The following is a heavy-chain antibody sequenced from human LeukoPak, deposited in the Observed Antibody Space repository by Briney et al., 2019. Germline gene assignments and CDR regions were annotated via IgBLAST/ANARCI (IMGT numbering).Heavy chain of an antibody. CDR2: ISFSGSYI. J-gene: IGHJ4*02. CDR3: ARGTGTGWRFDF. V-gene: IGHV3-21*01. CDR1: GFTLSGYA. Sequence: GGSLRLSCAASGFTLSGYAMNWVRQAPGKGLEWVSSISFSGSYIYYADSVKGRFTISRDNAKNSVYLQMNSLRDDDTAVYYCARGTGTGWRFDFWGQGTLVTVSS. D-gene: IGHD3/OR15-3a*01.